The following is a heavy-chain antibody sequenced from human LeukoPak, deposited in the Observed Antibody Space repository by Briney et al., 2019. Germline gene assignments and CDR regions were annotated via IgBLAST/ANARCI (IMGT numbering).Heavy chain of an antibody. V-gene: IGHV3-53*01. CDR2: IDSGGST. CDR3: ARVPTLAGAYFFDY. Sequence: PGGSLRLSCAASGFTFSDYYMSWIRQAPGKGLEWVSVIDSGGSTYYSDSVKGRFTISRDNSKNTLYLQMNSLRAEDTAVFYCARVPTLAGAYFFDYWGQGTLVTVSS. D-gene: IGHD3-16*01. CDR1: GFTFSDYY. J-gene: IGHJ4*02.